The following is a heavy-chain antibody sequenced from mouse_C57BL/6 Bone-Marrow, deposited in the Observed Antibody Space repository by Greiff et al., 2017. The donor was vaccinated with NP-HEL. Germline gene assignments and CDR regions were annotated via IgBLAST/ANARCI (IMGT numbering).Heavy chain of an antibody. Sequence: QVQLQHPGAELVRPGSSVKLSCKASGYTFTSYWMDWVKQRPGQGLEWIGNIYPSDSETHYNQKFKDKATLTVDKSSSTAYMQLSSLTSEDSAVYYCARRGYGNPDCFDYWGQGTTLTVSS. J-gene: IGHJ2*01. D-gene: IGHD1-1*01. V-gene: IGHV1-61*01. CDR3: ARRGYGNPDCFDY. CDR2: IYPSDSET. CDR1: GYTFTSYW.